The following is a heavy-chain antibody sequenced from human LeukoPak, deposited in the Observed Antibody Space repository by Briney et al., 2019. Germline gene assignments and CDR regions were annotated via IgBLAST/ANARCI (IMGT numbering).Heavy chain of an antibody. CDR3: ARHMCDYLFDY. CDR1: GGSISSSSYY. Sequence: EPSETLSLTCTVSGGSISSSSYYWGWIRQPPGKGLEWIGSIYYSGSTYYNPSLKSRVTISVDTSKNQFSLKLSSVTAADTAVYYCARHMCDYLFDYWGQGTLVTVSS. CDR2: IYYSGST. V-gene: IGHV4-39*01. J-gene: IGHJ4*02. D-gene: IGHD4-17*01.